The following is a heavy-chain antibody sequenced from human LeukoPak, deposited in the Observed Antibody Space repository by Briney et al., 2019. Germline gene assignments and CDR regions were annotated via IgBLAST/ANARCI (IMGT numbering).Heavy chain of an antibody. CDR1: GFTFSSYG. D-gene: IGHD3-22*01. Sequence: GGSLRLSCAASGFTFSSYGMHWVRQAPGKGLEWVAVIWYDGSNKYYADSVKGRFTISRDNSKNTLYLQMNSLRAEDTAVYYCTRENYYESVDGMDVWGQGTTVTVSS. CDR3: TRENYYESVDGMDV. CDR2: IWYDGSNK. J-gene: IGHJ6*02. V-gene: IGHV3-33*01.